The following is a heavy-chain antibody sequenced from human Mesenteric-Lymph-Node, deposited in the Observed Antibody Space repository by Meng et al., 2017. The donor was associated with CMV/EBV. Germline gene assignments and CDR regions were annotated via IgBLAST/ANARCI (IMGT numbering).Heavy chain of an antibody. CDR1: GYTFTSYY. J-gene: IGHJ4*02. V-gene: IGHV1-46*01. CDR3: GAAITIFGVVIF. CDR2: INPSGGNT. Sequence: SVKVSCKASGYTFTSYYLHWVRQPPGQGLEWMGIINPSGGNTSYAQKFQGTVTMTSDTSTSTVYMELSRLTSDDTAVYYCGAAITIFGVVIFWGQGTLVTVSS. D-gene: IGHD3-3*01.